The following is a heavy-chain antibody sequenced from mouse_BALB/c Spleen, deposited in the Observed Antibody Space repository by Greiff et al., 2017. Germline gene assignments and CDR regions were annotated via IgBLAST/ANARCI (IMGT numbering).Heavy chain of an antibody. CDR1: GYAFTNYL. Sequence: VQLQQSGAELVRPGTSVKVSCKASGYAFTNYLIEWVKQRPGQGLEWIGVINPGSGGTNYNEKFKGKATLTADKSSSTAYMQLSSLTSDDSAVYFCAIYAMDYRGQGTSVTVSS. V-gene: IGHV1-54*01. CDR3: AIYAMDY. CDR2: INPGSGGT. J-gene: IGHJ4*01.